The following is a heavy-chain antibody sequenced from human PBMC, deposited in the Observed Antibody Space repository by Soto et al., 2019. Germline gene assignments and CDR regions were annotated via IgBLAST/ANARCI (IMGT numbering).Heavy chain of an antibody. CDR1: GFTFSSYG. CDR2: IWYDGSNK. D-gene: IGHD6-6*01. CDR3: AREVVGLVDY. Sequence: QVQLVESGGGVVQPGRSLRLSCAASGFTFSSYGMHWVRQAPGKGLEWVAVIWYDGSNKYYADSVKGRFTISRDNSKNKLYLKMNSLRAEDTAVYYCAREVVGLVDYWGQGTLVTVSS. V-gene: IGHV3-33*01. J-gene: IGHJ4*02.